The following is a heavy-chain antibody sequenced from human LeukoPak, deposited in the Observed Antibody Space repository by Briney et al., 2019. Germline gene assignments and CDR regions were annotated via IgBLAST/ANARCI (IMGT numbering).Heavy chain of an antibody. J-gene: IGHJ5*02. D-gene: IGHD1-26*01. CDR3: ATYIVGATQA. CDR1: GGSFSGYY. CDR2: INHSGST. Sequence: SETLSLTRAVYGGSFSGYYWSWIRQPPGKGLEWIGEINHSGSTNYNPSLKSRVTISVDTSKNQFSLKLSSVTAADTAVYYCATYIVGATQAWGQGTLVTVSS. V-gene: IGHV4-34*01.